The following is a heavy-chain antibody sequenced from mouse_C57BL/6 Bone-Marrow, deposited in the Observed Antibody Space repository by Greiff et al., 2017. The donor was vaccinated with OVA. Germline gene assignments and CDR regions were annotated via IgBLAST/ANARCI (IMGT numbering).Heavy chain of an antibody. CDR2: ISSGGSYT. CDR1: GFTFSSYG. J-gene: IGHJ3*01. Sequence: EVQRVESGGDLVKPGGSLKLSCAASGFTFSSYGMSWVRQTPDKRLEWVATISSGGSYTYYPDSVKGRFTISRDNAKNTLYLQMSSLKSEDTAMYYCARHKGSHWGQGTLVTVSA. V-gene: IGHV5-6*01. CDR3: ARHKGSH.